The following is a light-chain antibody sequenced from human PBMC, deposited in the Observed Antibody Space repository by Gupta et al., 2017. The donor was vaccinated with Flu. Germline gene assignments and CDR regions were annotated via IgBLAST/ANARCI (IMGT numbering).Light chain of an antibody. J-gene: IGKJ1*01. CDR2: AAS. CDR3: QQWYTTRST. V-gene: IGKV1-39*01. CDR1: QTISTY. Sequence: DSQMTQSPSSLSASVGDRVTITCRASQTISTYLNWYQQKPGRAPRLLIYAASSVQSGVPSRFSGSGSGTEFTLTISILQPEHFATYYCQQWYTTRSTFGQGTKVEIK.